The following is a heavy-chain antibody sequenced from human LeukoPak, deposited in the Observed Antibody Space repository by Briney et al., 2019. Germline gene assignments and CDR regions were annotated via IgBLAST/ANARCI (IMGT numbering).Heavy chain of an antibody. CDR1: KFTFSTSS. Sequence: GGSLRLACEASKFTFSTSSMHWVRQAPGKGLQWVSCISSSGSYIFYADSVKGRFTISGDNAKNSLYLQMNSLRAEDTAVYYCAGQTYSSGLDYWGQGTLVTVSS. J-gene: IGHJ4*02. D-gene: IGHD6-19*01. V-gene: IGHV3-21*04. CDR3: AGQTYSSGLDY. CDR2: ISSSGSYI.